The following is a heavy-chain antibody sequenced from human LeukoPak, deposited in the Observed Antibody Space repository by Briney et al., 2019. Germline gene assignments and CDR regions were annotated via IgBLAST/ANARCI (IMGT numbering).Heavy chain of an antibody. D-gene: IGHD2-2*01. J-gene: IGHJ6*03. Sequence: ASVKVSCKASGYTFTGYYMHWVRQAPGQGLEWMGWISAYNGNTNYAQKLQGRVTMTTDTSTSTAYMELRSLRSDDTAVYYCARVGSTSLGYYYYYMDVWGKGTTVTASS. CDR2: ISAYNGNT. V-gene: IGHV1-18*04. CDR1: GYTFTGYY. CDR3: ARVGSTSLGYYYYYMDV.